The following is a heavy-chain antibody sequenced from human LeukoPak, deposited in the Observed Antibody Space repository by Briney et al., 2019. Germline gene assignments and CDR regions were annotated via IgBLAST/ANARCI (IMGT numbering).Heavy chain of an antibody. CDR2: FSPYTGNR. CDR1: GYTFTIYG. V-gene: IGHV1-18*01. D-gene: IGHD6-6*01. J-gene: IGHJ4*02. CDR3: ARTTDSSSLDY. Sequence: ASVKVSCKASGYTFTIYGISWVRQAPGQGLEWVGWFSPYTGNRNYAQKLKGRVTMTTDTSTSTAYMELRSLRSDDTAVYYCARTTDSSSLDYWGQGTLVTVSS.